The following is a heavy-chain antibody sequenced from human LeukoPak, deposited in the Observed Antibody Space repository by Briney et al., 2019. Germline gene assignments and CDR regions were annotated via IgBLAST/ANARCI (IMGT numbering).Heavy chain of an antibody. D-gene: IGHD3-9*01. CDR1: GYTFTSYG. CDR3: ARDSPYDILTGYKGGNFDY. Sequence: ASVKVSCKASGYTFTSYGISWVRQAPGQGLEWMGWISAYNGNTNYAQKLQGRVTVTTDTSTSTAYMELRSLRSDDTAVYYCARDSPYDILTGYKGGNFDYWGQGTLVTVSS. CDR2: ISAYNGNT. J-gene: IGHJ4*02. V-gene: IGHV1-18*01.